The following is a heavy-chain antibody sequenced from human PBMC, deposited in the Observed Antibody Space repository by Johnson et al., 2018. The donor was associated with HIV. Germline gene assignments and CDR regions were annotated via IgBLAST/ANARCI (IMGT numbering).Heavy chain of an antibody. CDR2: ITYDGTNK. D-gene: IGHD6-19*01. Sequence: QVQLVESGGGVVQPGGSLRLSCAASGFTFSSYDMHWVRQATGKGMEWVAGITYDGTNKYYADSVKGRFTLSRDNSKNTLDLQVNSLRADDTALYYCAKVFKVRVAGAFDIWGQGTMVTVSS. V-gene: IGHV3-30*18. CDR3: AKVFKVRVAGAFDI. CDR1: GFTFSSYD. J-gene: IGHJ3*02.